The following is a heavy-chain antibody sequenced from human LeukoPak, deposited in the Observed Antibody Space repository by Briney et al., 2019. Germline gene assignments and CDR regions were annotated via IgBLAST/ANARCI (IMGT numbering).Heavy chain of an antibody. D-gene: IGHD3-22*01. CDR3: AKDRPNFHENSGHYYRRDGDS. CDR1: GFPFSGYW. Sequence: GGSLRLSCVASGFPFSGYWMDWVRQAPGKGMEWVANINQDGTNQYYAASVKGRFSISRDNAKNSLYLQMNSLTAEDTAIYYCAKDRPNFHENSGHYYRRDGDSWGQGTLVTVSS. J-gene: IGHJ5*01. V-gene: IGHV3-7*03. CDR2: INQDGTNQ.